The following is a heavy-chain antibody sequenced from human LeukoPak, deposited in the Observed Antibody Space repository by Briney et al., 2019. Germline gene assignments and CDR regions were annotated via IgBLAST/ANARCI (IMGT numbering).Heavy chain of an antibody. CDR2: ISSNGGNT. J-gene: IGHJ4*02. V-gene: IGHV3-64*01. D-gene: IGHD6-6*01. Sequence: GGSLRLSCAASGFTFSSYAMHWVRQAPGKGLEYVSAISSNGGNTYYANSVKGRFTISRDDSKNTLYLQMGSLRAVDMAVYYCARSFSTANAYSSSPNFDYWGQGTLVTVSS. CDR3: ARSFSTANAYSSSPNFDY. CDR1: GFTFSSYA.